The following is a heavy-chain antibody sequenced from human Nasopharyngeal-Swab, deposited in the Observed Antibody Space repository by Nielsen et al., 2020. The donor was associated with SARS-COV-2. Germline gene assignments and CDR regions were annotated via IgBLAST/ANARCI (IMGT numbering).Heavy chain of an antibody. CDR3: ARVDYGGNSFGMDV. CDR1: GFTFSSYA. V-gene: IGHV3-23*01. J-gene: IGHJ6*02. Sequence: LSLTCTASGFTFSSYAMSWVRQAPGKGLEWVSAISGSGGSTYYADSVKGRFTISRDNSKNTLYLQMNSLRAEDTAVFYCARVDYGGNSFGMDVWGQGTTVTVSS. D-gene: IGHD4-23*01. CDR2: ISGSGGST.